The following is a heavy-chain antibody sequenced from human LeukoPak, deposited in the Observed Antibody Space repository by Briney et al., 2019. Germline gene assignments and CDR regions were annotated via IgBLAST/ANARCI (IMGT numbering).Heavy chain of an antibody. D-gene: IGHD5-12*01. J-gene: IGHJ4*02. CDR3: AVYSGYDYIQFDY. Sequence: SVKVSCKASGGTFSSYAISWVRQAPGQGLEWMGGIIPIFGTANYARKFQGRVTITTDESTSTAYMELSSLRSEDTAVYYCAVYSGYDYIQFDYWGQGTLVTVSS. CDR1: GGTFSSYA. V-gene: IGHV1-69*05. CDR2: IIPIFGTA.